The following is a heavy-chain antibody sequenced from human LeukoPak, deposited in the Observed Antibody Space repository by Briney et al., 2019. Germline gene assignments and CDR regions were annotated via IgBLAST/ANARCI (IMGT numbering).Heavy chain of an antibody. Sequence: GGSLRLSCAVSGFTVSTNYMSWIRQAPGKGLEWVSVIYLDGTSDYTDSVKGRFTISRDKSNSTLNLVVKNLRAEDTAVYYCVTHRGSGNHHFFDSWGQGTLVSVSS. CDR3: VTHRGSGNHHFFDS. D-gene: IGHD3-10*01. J-gene: IGHJ5*01. V-gene: IGHV3-66*01. CDR1: GFTVSTNY. CDR2: IYLDGTS.